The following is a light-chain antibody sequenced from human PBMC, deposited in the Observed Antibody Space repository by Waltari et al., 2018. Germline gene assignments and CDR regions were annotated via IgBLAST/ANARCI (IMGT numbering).Light chain of an antibody. V-gene: IGKV4-1*01. CDR1: QSVLYSHNNKNY. CDR2: WAS. J-gene: IGKJ4*01. Sequence: DFVMTQSPDSLTVSLGERATINCKSSQSVLYSHNNKNYLAWYQQKPGQPPKLLIHWASARESGVPDRFSGSGSGTDFSLTITSLQAEDVAVYYCQQYFSIPLTFGGGTKVEIK. CDR3: QQYFSIPLT.